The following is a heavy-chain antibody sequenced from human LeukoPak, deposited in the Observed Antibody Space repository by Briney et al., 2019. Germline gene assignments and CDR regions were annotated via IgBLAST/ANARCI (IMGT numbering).Heavy chain of an antibody. V-gene: IGHV4-34*01. CDR1: GGSFSGYF. J-gene: IGHJ4*02. D-gene: IGHD3-10*01. CDR3: ARHAFASFYSPFDY. CDR2: INHSGST. Sequence: SETLSPTCAVYGGSFSGYFWSWIRQPPGKGLEWIGEINHSGSTNYNPSLKSRVTVSVDTSKNQFSLKLNSMTAADTAVYYCARHAFASFYSPFDYWGQGTLVTVSS.